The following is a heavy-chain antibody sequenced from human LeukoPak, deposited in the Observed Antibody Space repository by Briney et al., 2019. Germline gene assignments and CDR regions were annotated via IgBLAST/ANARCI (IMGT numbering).Heavy chain of an antibody. V-gene: IGHV4-30-4*01. J-gene: IGHJ4*02. Sequence: MSSQTLSLTCTVSGGSINNNDYCWSWIRQPPGKGLEWIGYIYYSGTTYYNPSLKSRVTISVDTSKNQFSLKLSSVTAADTAVYYCARGGSGGDHFDYWGQGTLVTVSS. D-gene: IGHD2-21*01. CDR2: IYYSGTT. CDR3: ARGGSGGDHFDY. CDR1: GGSINNNDYC.